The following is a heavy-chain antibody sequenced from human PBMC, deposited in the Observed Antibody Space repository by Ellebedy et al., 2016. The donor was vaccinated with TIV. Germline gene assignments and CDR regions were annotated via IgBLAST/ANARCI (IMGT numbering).Heavy chain of an antibody. Sequence: PGGSLRLSCAASGFTFSDYPMHWVRQAPGKGLEWVAVISYDGSNKYYPDSVKGRFTISRDNSKNTLYLQMNSQRPEDTAVYYCARPTKEESSRWYFDSWGQGTLVTVSS. J-gene: IGHJ4*02. D-gene: IGHD6-13*01. CDR2: ISYDGSNK. CDR1: GFTFSDYP. V-gene: IGHV3-30*04. CDR3: ARPTKEESSRWYFDS.